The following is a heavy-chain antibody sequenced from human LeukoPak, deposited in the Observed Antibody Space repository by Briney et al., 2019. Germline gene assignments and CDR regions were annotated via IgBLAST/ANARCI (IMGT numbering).Heavy chain of an antibody. CDR3: ATSSGGYCTSTNCYAGY. J-gene: IGHJ4*02. Sequence: GGSLRLSCAASGFTFSSYAMSWVRQTPGKGLEWVSAISGSTGSTYYADSVKGRFTISRDNSRNTLFLQMNSLRAEDTALYYCATSSGGYCTSTNCYAGYWGQGTLVTVSS. V-gene: IGHV3-23*01. D-gene: IGHD2-2*01. CDR1: GFTFSSYA. CDR2: ISGSTGST.